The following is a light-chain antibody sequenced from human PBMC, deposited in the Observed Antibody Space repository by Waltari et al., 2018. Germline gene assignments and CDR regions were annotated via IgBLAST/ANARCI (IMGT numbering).Light chain of an antibody. J-gene: IGKJ4*01. CDR1: QSVLYSSDNKNY. CDR2: WEC. Sequence: DIVMTQSPDSLAVSLGERATINCKSSQSVLYSSDNKNYLAWYQQKPGQPPKLLLYWECTRESGVPDRFSGSGSGTDFTLTISSLQAEDVAVYYCQQYYSTPLTFGGGTKVEIK. CDR3: QQYYSTPLT. V-gene: IGKV4-1*01.